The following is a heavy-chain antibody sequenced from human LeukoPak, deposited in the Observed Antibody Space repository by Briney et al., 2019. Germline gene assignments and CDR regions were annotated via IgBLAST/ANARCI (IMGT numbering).Heavy chain of an antibody. Sequence: ASVKVSCKASGYTFTSYGISWVRQAPGQGLEWMGWISAYNGNTNYAQKLQGRVTMTTDTSTSTAYMELRSLRSDDTAVYYCAREGYCSSTSCYGGDYWGQGTLVTVSP. CDR3: AREGYCSSTSCYGGDY. CDR1: GYTFTSYG. CDR2: ISAYNGNT. V-gene: IGHV1-18*01. J-gene: IGHJ4*02. D-gene: IGHD2-2*01.